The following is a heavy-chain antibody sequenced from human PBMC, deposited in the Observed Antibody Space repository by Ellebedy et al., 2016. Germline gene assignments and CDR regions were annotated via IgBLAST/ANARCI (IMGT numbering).Heavy chain of an antibody. CDR3: ANRVRYYFDS. Sequence: GESLKISXAASGFTFSNYGMAWVRRAPGKGLEWVSSISGRGDKTYYADSVRGRFTISRDNSKNTLYLQMNSLGADDTAVYFCANRVRYYFDSWGQGTLVTVSS. CDR1: GFTFSNYG. V-gene: IGHV3-23*01. CDR2: ISGRGDKT. D-gene: IGHD3-22*01. J-gene: IGHJ4*02.